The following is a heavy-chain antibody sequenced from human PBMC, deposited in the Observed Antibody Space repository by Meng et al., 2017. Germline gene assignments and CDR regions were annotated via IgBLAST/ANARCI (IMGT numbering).Heavy chain of an antibody. J-gene: IGHJ4*02. CDR2: INSDGSST. V-gene: IGHV3-74*01. Sequence: GESLKISCAASGFTFSSYWMHWVRQAPGKGLVWVSRINSDGSSTSYADSVEGRFTISRDNAKNTLYLQMNSLRAEDTAVYYCARDGEVAFDYWGQGTLVTVSS. CDR1: GFTFSSYW. CDR3: ARDGEVAFDY. D-gene: IGHD4-17*01.